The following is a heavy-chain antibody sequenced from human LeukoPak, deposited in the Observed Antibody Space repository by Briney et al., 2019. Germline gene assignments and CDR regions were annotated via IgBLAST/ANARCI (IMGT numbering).Heavy chain of an antibody. CDR2: ISGSGGST. Sequence: GGSLRLSCAASGFTFSSYAMSWVRQAPGKGLEWVSAISGSGGSTYYADSVEGRFTISRDNSKNTLYLQMNSLRAEDTAVYYCAKDRRGYSYGYDFDYWGQGTLVTVSS. CDR1: GFTFSSYA. CDR3: AKDRRGYSYGYDFDY. J-gene: IGHJ4*02. D-gene: IGHD5-18*01. V-gene: IGHV3-23*01.